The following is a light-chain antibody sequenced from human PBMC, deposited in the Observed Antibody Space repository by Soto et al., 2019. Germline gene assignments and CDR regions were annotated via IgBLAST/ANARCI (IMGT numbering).Light chain of an antibody. V-gene: IGKV3-11*01. CDR1: QSVSSY. CDR3: QQRSNSPLT. Sequence: EIVLTQSPATLSLSPGERATLSCRASQSVSSYLAWYQQKPGQAPRLLMYDASKSATGIPARFSGSGSGSDFTLAISSREPEDFAVYYCQQRSNSPLTFGGGTKVEIK. CDR2: DAS. J-gene: IGKJ4*01.